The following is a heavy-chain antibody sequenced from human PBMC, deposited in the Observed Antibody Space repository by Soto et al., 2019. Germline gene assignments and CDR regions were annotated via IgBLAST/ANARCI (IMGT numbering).Heavy chain of an antibody. D-gene: IGHD3-9*01. CDR3: ARGPKYYDILTGYSPTTNWFDP. J-gene: IGHJ5*02. Sequence: SETLSLTCAVYGGSFSGYYWSWIRQPPGKGLEWIGEINHSGSTNYNPSLKSRVTISVDTSKNQFSPKLSSVTAADTAVYYCARGPKYYDILTGYSPTTNWFDPWGQGTLVTVSS. V-gene: IGHV4-34*01. CDR2: INHSGST. CDR1: GGSFSGYY.